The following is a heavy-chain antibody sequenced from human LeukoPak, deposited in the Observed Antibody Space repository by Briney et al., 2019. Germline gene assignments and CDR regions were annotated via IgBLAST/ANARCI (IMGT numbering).Heavy chain of an antibody. D-gene: IGHD3-16*02. V-gene: IGHV1-2*02. CDR2: INPNSGGT. J-gene: IGHJ4*02. CDR3: ARTSRIMITFGGVIVGGDLDY. CDR1: GYTFTSYD. Sequence: ASVKVSCKASGYTFTSYDINWVRQATGQGLEWMGWINPNSGGTNYAQKFQGRVTMTRDTSISTAYMELSRLRSDDTAVYYCARTSRIMITFGGVIVGGDLDYWGQGTLVTVSS.